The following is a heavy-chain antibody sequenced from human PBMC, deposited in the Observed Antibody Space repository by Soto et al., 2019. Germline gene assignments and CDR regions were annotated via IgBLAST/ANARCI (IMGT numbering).Heavy chain of an antibody. Sequence: GGSLRLSCAASGFPFSTFEMSWVRQAPGRGLEWVSFISDDGSRTYYADAVKGRFTISRDNSKHTLYLQMNSLTAEDTAVYACVKGGWLDFWGQGSPLTVSS. V-gene: IGHV3-23*01. J-gene: IGHJ5*01. CDR2: ISDDGSRT. D-gene: IGHD3-16*01. CDR1: GFPFSTFE. CDR3: VKGGWLDF.